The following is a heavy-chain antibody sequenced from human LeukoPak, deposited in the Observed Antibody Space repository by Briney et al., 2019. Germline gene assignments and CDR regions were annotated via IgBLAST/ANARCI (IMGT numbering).Heavy chain of an antibody. J-gene: IGHJ4*02. Sequence: SGTLSLTCAVSGGSISSSNWWSWVRQPPGKGLEWIGEIYHSGSTNYNPSLKSRVTISVDTSKNQFSLKLSSVTAADTAVYYCASRASGYSGYGFDYWGQGTLVTVSS. CDR3: ASRASGYSGYGFDY. CDR2: IYHSGST. D-gene: IGHD5-12*01. CDR1: GGSISSSNW. V-gene: IGHV4-4*02.